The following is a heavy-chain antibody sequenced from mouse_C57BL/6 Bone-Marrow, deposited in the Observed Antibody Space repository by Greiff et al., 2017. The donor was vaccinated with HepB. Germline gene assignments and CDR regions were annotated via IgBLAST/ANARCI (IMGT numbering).Heavy chain of an antibody. CDR2: IWSGGST. CDR1: GFSLTSYG. Sequence: QVQLQQSGPGLVQPSQSLSITCTVSGFSLTSYGVHWVRQPPGKGLEWLGVIWSGGSTDYNAAFISRLSISKDNSKSQVFYKMNSLQADDTAIYYCAKSPPLGCSGPWFAYWGQGTLVTVSA. CDR3: AKSPPLGCSGPWFAY. J-gene: IGHJ3*01. D-gene: IGHD3-3*01. V-gene: IGHV2-4*01.